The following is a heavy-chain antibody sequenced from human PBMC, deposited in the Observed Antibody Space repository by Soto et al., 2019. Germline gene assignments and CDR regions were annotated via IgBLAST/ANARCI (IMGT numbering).Heavy chain of an antibody. Sequence: PGGTLRLSCAASGFTFTRSSMTWVRQAPGKGLEWVSSISSTTNYIYYGDSMKGRFTISRDNAKNSLYLEMNSLRAEDTAVYYCARESEDLTSNFDYWGQATLVTVS. CDR1: GFTFTRSS. CDR2: ISSTTNYI. CDR3: ARESEDLTSNFDY. J-gene: IGHJ4*02. V-gene: IGHV3-21*06.